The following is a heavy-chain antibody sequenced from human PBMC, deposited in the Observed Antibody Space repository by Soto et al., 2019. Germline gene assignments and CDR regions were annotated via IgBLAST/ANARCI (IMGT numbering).Heavy chain of an antibody. CDR2: INTGGAS. J-gene: IGHJ4*02. D-gene: IGHD4-17*01. CDR3: SRDKDSSDYGLDH. CDR1: GFSVSDTW. Sequence: EVQLVESGGGLVQPGESLRVSCAVSGFSVSDTWMNWVRQAPGKGLEWVGRINTGGASDYAAPVRDRFFISRDELQNTLYLQMHGLKSEDTAVYYCSRDKDSSDYGLDHWGQGTLVTVSS. V-gene: IGHV3-15*01.